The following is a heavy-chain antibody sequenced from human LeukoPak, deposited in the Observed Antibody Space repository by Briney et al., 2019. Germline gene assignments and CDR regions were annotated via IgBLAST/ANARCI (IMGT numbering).Heavy chain of an antibody. V-gene: IGHV1-18*01. CDR2: ISAYNGNT. D-gene: IGHD5-24*01. Sequence: ASVKVSCKASGYTFTSYGISWVRQAPGQGLEWMGWISAYNGNTNYAQKLQGRVTMTTDTSTSTAYMELRGLRSDDTAVYYCARDPDDYYYGMDVWGQGTTVTVSS. CDR1: GYTFTSYG. CDR3: ARDPDDYYYGMDV. J-gene: IGHJ6*02.